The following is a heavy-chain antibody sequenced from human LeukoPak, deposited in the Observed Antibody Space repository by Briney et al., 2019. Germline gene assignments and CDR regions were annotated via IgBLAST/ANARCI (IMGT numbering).Heavy chain of an antibody. J-gene: IGHJ4*02. CDR3: ARDRFRMATPFDY. V-gene: IGHV3-30*04. CDR1: GFTLSSYA. CDR2: ISYDGSK. Sequence: PGGSLRLSCAASGFTLSSYAMHWVRQAPGKGLEWVAVISYDGSKYYADSVKGRFTISRDNSKNTLYLQMNSLRAEDTAVYYCARDRFRMATPFDYWGQGTLVTVSS. D-gene: IGHD5-24*01.